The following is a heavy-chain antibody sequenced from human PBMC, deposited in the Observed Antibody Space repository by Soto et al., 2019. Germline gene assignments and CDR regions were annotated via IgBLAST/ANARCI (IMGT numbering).Heavy chain of an antibody. J-gene: IGHJ5*02. CDR1: GGTFSSYA. CDR3: AREGIVVIPAGSDP. Sequence: ASVKVSCKASGGTFSSYAISWVRQAPGQGLEWMGGIIPIFGTANYAQQFQGRVTITADESTSTAYMELSSLRSEDTAVYYCAREGIVVIPAGSDPWGEGTLASVS. D-gene: IGHD2-2*01. CDR2: IIPIFGTA. V-gene: IGHV1-69*13.